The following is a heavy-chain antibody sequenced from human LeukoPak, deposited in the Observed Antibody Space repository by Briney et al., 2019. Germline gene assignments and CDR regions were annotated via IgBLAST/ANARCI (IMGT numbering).Heavy chain of an antibody. CDR2: IKQDGSEK. Sequence: AGGSLRLSCAASGFTFSSYWMSWVRQAPGKGLEWVANIKQDGSEKYYVDSVKGRFTISRDNAKNSLYLQMNSLRAEDTAVYYCAREGIVGANSPQYDYWGQGTLVTVSS. D-gene: IGHD1-26*01. V-gene: IGHV3-7*01. CDR1: GFTFSSYW. J-gene: IGHJ4*02. CDR3: AREGIVGANSPQYDY.